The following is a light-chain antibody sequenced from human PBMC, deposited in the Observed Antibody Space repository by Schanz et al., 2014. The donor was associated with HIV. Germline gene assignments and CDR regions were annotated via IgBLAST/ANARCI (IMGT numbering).Light chain of an antibody. CDR3: QQYESSPPRVT. Sequence: EIVLTQSPDTLSLSPGERATLSCRASQTVSSSSLAWYQQKPGQSPRLLIYGASSRATGIPDRFSGSGSGTDFTLTISRLEPEDFAVYYCQQYESSPPRVTFGGGTKVEIK. CDR1: QTVSSSS. V-gene: IGKV3-20*01. CDR2: GAS. J-gene: IGKJ4*01.